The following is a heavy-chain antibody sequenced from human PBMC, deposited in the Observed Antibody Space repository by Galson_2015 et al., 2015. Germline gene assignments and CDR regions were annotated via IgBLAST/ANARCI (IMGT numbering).Heavy chain of an antibody. CDR2: IYYSGST. D-gene: IGHD3-22*01. CDR1: GGSISSRSYY. CDR3: ARGRGYYDSGNWFDP. Sequence: ETLSLTCTVSGGSISSRSYYWGWIRQPPGKGLEWIGSIYYSGSTYYNPSLKSRVTISVDTSKNQFSLKLSSVTAADTAVYYCARGRGYYDSGNWFDPWGQGTLVTVSS. V-gene: IGHV4-39*07. J-gene: IGHJ5*02.